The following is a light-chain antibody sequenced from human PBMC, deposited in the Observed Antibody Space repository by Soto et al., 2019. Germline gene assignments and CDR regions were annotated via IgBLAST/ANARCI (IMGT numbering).Light chain of an antibody. CDR3: QQYGSSPRI. CDR2: DAS. J-gene: IGKJ4*01. V-gene: IGKV3-20*01. CDR1: QSVSSSS. Sequence: EIVLTQSPGTLSLSPGERATLSCRASQSVSSSSLAWYQQKPGQAPRLLIYDASSRATGIPDRFSGSGSGTDFTLTISSLEPEDFAVYFWQQYGSSPRIFGGGTRVEIK.